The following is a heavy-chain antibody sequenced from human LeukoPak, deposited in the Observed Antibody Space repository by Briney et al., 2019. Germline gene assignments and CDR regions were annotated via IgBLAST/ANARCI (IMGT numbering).Heavy chain of an antibody. V-gene: IGHV3-21*01. CDR3: ASGTYYYDSSGSHYWYFDL. D-gene: IGHD3-22*01. CDR1: GFTYSSYS. CDR2: ISSSSSYI. J-gene: IGHJ2*01. Sequence: GGSLRLSCAASGFTYSSYSMNWVRQAPGKGLEWVSSISSSSSYIYYADSVKGRFTISRDNAKNSLYLQMNSLRAEDTAVYYCASGTYYYDSSGSHYWYFDLWGRGTLVTVSS.